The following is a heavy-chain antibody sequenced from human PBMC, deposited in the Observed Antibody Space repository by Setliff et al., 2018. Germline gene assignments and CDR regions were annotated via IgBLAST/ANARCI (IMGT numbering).Heavy chain of an antibody. CDR2: IYYSGST. D-gene: IGHD1-26*01. Sequence: NPSETLSLTCTVSGGSISSYYWSWIRQSPGKGLEWIGYIYYSGSTNYNPSLKSRVTLSVDTSNNQFSLKVSSVTAADTAVYYCARAPPNRYSGSYEYFYMDVWGKGTTVTVSS. CDR3: ARAPPNRYSGSYEYFYMDV. J-gene: IGHJ6*03. V-gene: IGHV4-59*08. CDR1: GGSISSYY.